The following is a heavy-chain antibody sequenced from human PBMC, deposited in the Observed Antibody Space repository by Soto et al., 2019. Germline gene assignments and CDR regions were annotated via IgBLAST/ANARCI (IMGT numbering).Heavy chain of an antibody. CDR2: MYHSGST. CDR1: GGSISSGGYS. Sequence: SETLSLTCAVSGGSISSGGYSWSWIRQPPGKGLEWIGYMYHSGSTYYNPSLKSRVTISIDRSKNQFSLKLSSVTAADTAVYYCARVPDYRAQRIPVTGSS. V-gene: IGHV4-30-2*01. CDR3: ARVPDY. J-gene: IGHJ4*02.